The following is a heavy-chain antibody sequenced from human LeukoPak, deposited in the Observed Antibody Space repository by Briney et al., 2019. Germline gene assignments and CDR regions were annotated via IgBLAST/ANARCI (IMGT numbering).Heavy chain of an antibody. CDR3: ARALGPYDSSGLYY. V-gene: IGHV3-30-3*01. D-gene: IGHD3-22*01. J-gene: IGHJ4*02. CDR1: GFTFSSYA. Sequence: GGSLRLSCAASGFTFSSYAMHWVRQAPGKGLEWVAVISYDGSNKYYADSVKGRFTISRDNAKNSLYLQMNSLRAEDTAVYYCARALGPYDSSGLYYWGQGTLVTVSS. CDR2: ISYDGSNK.